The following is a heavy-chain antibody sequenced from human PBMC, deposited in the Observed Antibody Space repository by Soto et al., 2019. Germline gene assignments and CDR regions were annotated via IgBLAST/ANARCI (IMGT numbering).Heavy chain of an antibody. D-gene: IGHD6-13*01. J-gene: IGHJ6*02. CDR1: GFTFSSYC. CDR3: ASPGFIAAAGTWDYYYGMDV. Sequence: GGSLRLSCAASGFTFSSYCMSWVRQAPGKGLEWVSHINHDGSGTCYADSVKGRFTISRDNAKNTLYLQMNSLRAEDTAVYYCASPGFIAAAGTWDYYYGMDVWGQGTTVTVSS. CDR2: INHDGSGT. V-gene: IGHV3-74*01.